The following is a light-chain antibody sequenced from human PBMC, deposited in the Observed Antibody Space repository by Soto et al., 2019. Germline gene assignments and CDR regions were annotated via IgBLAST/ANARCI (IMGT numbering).Light chain of an antibody. CDR2: AAS. CDR1: QGVGRN. J-gene: IGKJ1*01. V-gene: IGKV3-15*01. CDR3: QQYTKWWT. Sequence: ELGLTHSPPTLSVSPGEEVTLSCRASQGVGRNFAWYQQKPGQAPRLLIYAASTRATGIPARFSGSGSGTEFTLTISSLQSEDFAVYYCQQYTKWWTFGQGTKVEIK.